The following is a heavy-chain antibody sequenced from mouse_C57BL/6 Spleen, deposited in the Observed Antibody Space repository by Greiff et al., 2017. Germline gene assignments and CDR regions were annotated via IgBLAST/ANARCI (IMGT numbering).Heavy chain of an antibody. J-gene: IGHJ4*01. CDR3: AREQLEYATDY. V-gene: IGHV1-80*01. Sequence: QVQLKESGAELVMPGASVKISCKASGYAFSSYWMNWVKQRPGKGLAWIGQIYPGDGDTNYNGKFKGKATLTADKSSSTAYMQLSSLTSEDSAVDIGAREQLEYATDYWGQGTSVTVSS. CDR2: IYPGDGDT. CDR1: GYAFSSYW.